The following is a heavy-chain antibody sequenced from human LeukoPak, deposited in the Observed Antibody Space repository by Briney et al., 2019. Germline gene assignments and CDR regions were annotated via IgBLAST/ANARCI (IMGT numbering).Heavy chain of an antibody. V-gene: IGHV1-2*06. Sequence: ASVKVSCKASGYTFTGYYMHWVRQAPGQGLEWMGRINPNSGGTNYAQKFQGRVTMTRDTSISTAYMELSRLRSDDTAVYYCASYGPGYSYGCPYWGQGTLVTVSS. CDR2: INPNSGGT. D-gene: IGHD5-18*01. CDR1: GYTFTGYY. J-gene: IGHJ4*02. CDR3: ASYGPGYSYGCPY.